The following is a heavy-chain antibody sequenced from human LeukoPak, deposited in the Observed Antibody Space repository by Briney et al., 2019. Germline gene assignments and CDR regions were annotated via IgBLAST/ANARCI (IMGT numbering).Heavy chain of an antibody. CDR3: ARHMKQWLPINAFDI. CDR2: INHSGST. V-gene: IGHV4-34*01. Sequence: SETLSLTCAVYGGSFSGYYWSWIRQPPGKGLEWIGEINHSGSTNYNPSLKSRVTISVDTSKNQFSLKLSSVTAADTAVYYCARHMKQWLPINAFDIWGQGTMVTVSS. J-gene: IGHJ3*02. CDR1: GGSFSGYY. D-gene: IGHD6-19*01.